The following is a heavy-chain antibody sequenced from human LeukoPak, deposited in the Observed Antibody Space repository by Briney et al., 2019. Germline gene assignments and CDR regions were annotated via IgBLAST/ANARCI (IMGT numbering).Heavy chain of an antibody. D-gene: IGHD2-21*02. CDR3: ARDPAGGLHCGGDCYSRGDYYYYYGMDV. J-gene: IGHJ6*02. V-gene: IGHV1-69*13. CDR2: IIPIFGTA. Sequence: GASVNVSCTASGGTFSSYAISWVRQAPGQGLEWMGGIIPIFGTANYAQKFQGRVTITADESTSTAYMELSSLRSEDTAVYYCARDPAGGLHCGGDCYSRGDYYYYYGMDVWGQGTTVTVSS. CDR1: GGTFSSYA.